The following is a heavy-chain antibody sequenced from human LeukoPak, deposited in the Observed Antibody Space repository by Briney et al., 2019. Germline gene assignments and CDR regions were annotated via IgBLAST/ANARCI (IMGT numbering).Heavy chain of an antibody. Sequence: PGGSLRLSCAASGFTFSSSWMSWARQAPGKGLEWVANIKQDGSEKYYVDSVKGRFTISRDNAMNSLYLQMNSLRAEDTAVYFCARVVPPLYYFDYWGQGTLVTVSS. CDR3: ARVVPPLYYFDY. J-gene: IGHJ4*02. CDR2: IKQDGSEK. D-gene: IGHD3-10*01. V-gene: IGHV3-7*01. CDR1: GFTFSSSW.